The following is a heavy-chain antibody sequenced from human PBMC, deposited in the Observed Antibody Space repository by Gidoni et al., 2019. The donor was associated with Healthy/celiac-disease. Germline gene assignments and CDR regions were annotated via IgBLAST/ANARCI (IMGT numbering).Heavy chain of an antibody. D-gene: IGHD4-17*01. CDR2: TYYRSKWYN. CDR3: ARGVFGSGRYGDYFGMDV. CDR1: GDSVSSYNAA. Sequence: QVQLQQSGPGLVKPSQTLSLTFAISGDSVSSYNAAWNWIRQSPSRGLEWLGRTYYRSKWYNDYAVSVKSRITINPDTSKNQFSLQLNSVTPEDTALYYCARGVFGSGRYGDYFGMDVWGQGTTVTVSS. V-gene: IGHV6-1*01. J-gene: IGHJ6*02.